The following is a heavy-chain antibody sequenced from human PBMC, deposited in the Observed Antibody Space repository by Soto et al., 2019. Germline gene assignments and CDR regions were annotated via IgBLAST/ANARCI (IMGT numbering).Heavy chain of an antibody. V-gene: IGHV4-59*01. D-gene: IGHD4-4*01. J-gene: IGHJ6*02. CDR1: GGSISSYY. Sequence: SETLSLTCTVSGGSISSYYWSWIRQPPGKGLEWTGYIYYSGSTNYNPSLKSRVTISVDTSKNQFSLKLSSVTAADTAVYYCARDGYTVTPNYYYGMDVWGQGTTVTVSS. CDR3: ARDGYTVTPNYYYGMDV. CDR2: IYYSGST.